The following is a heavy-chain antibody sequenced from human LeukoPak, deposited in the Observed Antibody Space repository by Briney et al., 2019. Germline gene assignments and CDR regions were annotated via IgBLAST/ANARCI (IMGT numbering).Heavy chain of an antibody. D-gene: IGHD6-6*01. Sequence: SVKVSCKASGGTFSSYAISWVRQAPGQGLERMGGIIPIFGTANCAQKFQGRVTITTDESTSTAYMELSSLRSEDTAVYYCARSASIAAPYYFDYWGQGTLVTVSS. J-gene: IGHJ4*02. CDR2: IIPIFGTA. V-gene: IGHV1-69*05. CDR1: GGTFSSYA. CDR3: ARSASIAAPYYFDY.